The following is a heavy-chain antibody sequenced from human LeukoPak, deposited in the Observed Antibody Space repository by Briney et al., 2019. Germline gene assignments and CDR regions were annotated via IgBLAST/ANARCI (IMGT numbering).Heavy chain of an antibody. J-gene: IGHJ4*02. Sequence: GGSLRLSCAASGLTFTDFWMNWVRPAPGRGLEWLANIKPDGNEKYYVDSVKGRFAISRDNAKNEVYLEMNSLRAEDTGVYYCSGRDSSRSPRAYWGQGTLVRVSS. D-gene: IGHD2-2*01. CDR3: SGRDSSRSPRAY. CDR2: IKPDGNEK. CDR1: GLTFTDFW. V-gene: IGHV3-7*01.